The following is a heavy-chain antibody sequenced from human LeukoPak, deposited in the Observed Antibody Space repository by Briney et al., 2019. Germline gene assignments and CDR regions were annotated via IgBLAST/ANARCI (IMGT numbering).Heavy chain of an antibody. D-gene: IGHD6-13*01. J-gene: IGHJ3*02. V-gene: IGHV3-33*01. CDR1: GFTFSNYG. CDR3: ARGKEQQLYAFDI. Sequence: GGSLRLSCAASGFTFSNYGMHWVRQAPGKGLEWVAVIWFDGSYKYYADSAKGRFTISRDNSKNTLYLQMNSLSAEDTAVYYCARGKEQQLYAFDIWGQGTMVTVSS. CDR2: IWFDGSYK.